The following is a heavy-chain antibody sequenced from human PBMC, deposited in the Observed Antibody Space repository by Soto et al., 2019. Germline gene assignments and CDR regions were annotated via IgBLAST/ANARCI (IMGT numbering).Heavy chain of an antibody. CDR1: GFNVSTKY. Sequence: EVQLVESGGGLVQPGGSLRLSCAASGFNVSTKYMSWVRQAPGKGLEWVSVIYSGGSTFYADSVRGRFTISRDNSKNTVNLQMNSLRAEDTAVYYCARDPWAADYWGQGTLVTVSS. J-gene: IGHJ4*02. CDR3: ARDPWAADY. D-gene: IGHD3-16*01. CDR2: IYSGGST. V-gene: IGHV3-66*01.